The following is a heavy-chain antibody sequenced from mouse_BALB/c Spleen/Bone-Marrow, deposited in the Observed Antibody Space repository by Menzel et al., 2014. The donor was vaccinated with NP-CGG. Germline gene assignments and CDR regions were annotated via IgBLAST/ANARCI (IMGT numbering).Heavy chain of an antibody. D-gene: IGHD3-3*01. V-gene: IGHV1-53*01. J-gene: IGHJ3*01. CDR1: GYTFTSYY. Sequence: QVQLKQSGTELVKPGASVKLSCKASGYTFTSYYMFWVKQRPGQGLEWIGETNPSNGGTVFNEKFKSKVTLTVDKSSSTAYIQLSGLTSEDSAVYYCIRSAGTGFAYWGQGTLVTVS. CDR2: TNPSNGGT. CDR3: IRSAGTGFAY.